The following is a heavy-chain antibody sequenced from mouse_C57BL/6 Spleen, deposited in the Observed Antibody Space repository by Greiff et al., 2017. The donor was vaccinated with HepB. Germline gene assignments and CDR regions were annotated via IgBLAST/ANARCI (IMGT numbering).Heavy chain of an antibody. CDR2: ISSGSSTI. Sequence: EVQLVESGGGLVKPGGSLKLSCAASGFTFSDYGMHWVRQAPEKGLEWVAYISSGSSTIYYADTVKGRFTISRDNAKNTRFMQMTSLRSEDTAMYYCARRYYGDCDYWGQGTTLTVSS. D-gene: IGHD1-1*01. V-gene: IGHV5-17*01. CDR3: ARRYYGDCDY. J-gene: IGHJ2*01. CDR1: GFTFSDYG.